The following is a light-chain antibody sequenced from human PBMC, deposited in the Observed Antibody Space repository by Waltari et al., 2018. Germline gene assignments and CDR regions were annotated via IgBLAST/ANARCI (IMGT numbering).Light chain of an antibody. Sequence: QSALTQPRSVSGSPGQSVTISCTGTSRDVGGYNYVSWYQQHPVKAPNLMIYDVSKRPSGVPERFSGSKSGNTASLTISGLQAEDEADYYCCSYAGGYSWVFGGGTKRTVL. J-gene: IGLJ3*02. V-gene: IGLV2-11*01. CDR3: CSYAGGYSWV. CDR1: SRDVGGYNY. CDR2: DVS.